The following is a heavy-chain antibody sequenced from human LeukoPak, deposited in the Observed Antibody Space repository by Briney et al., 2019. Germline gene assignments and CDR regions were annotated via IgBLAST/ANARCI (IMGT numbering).Heavy chain of an antibody. D-gene: IGHD2-21*01. V-gene: IGHV4-59*01. CDR3: ARTSPAYCGGDCYGFDY. CDR2: LYYSGSN. CDR1: GCSISSYY. Sequence: PSETLSLNCTGSGCSISSYYWSWNRPPPGKGPEGIWYLYYSGSNNYNPSLKSRVTISVDTSKNQSSLKLSSVTAADTAVYYCARTSPAYCGGDCYGFDYWGQGTLVTVSS. J-gene: IGHJ4*02.